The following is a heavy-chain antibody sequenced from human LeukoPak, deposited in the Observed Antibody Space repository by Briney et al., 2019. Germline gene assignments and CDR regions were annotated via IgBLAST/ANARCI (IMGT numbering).Heavy chain of an antibody. CDR2: INSDGSST. J-gene: IGHJ4*02. CDR1: GFTFSSYW. V-gene: IGHV3-74*01. CDR3: ARDRGYEMATIMDY. D-gene: IGHD5-24*01. Sequence: PGGSLRLSCAASGFTFSSYWMHWVRQAPGKGLVWVSRINSDGSSTIYADSVKGRCTISRDNAKTTLYLQMNSLRAADTAVYYCARDRGYEMATIMDYWGQGTWSPSPQ.